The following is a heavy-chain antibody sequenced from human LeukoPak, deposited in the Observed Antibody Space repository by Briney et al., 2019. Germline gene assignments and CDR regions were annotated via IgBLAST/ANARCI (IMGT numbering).Heavy chain of an antibody. CDR3: ARDSYDILTGFLHAFDI. Sequence: GGSLRLSCAASGFTFSSYSMNWVRQAPGKGLEWVSSISSSSSYIYYADSVKGRFTISRDNAKNSLYLQMNSLRAEDTAVYYCARDSYDILTGFLHAFDIWGQGTMVTVSS. D-gene: IGHD3-9*01. V-gene: IGHV3-21*01. CDR2: ISSSSSYI. CDR1: GFTFSSYS. J-gene: IGHJ3*02.